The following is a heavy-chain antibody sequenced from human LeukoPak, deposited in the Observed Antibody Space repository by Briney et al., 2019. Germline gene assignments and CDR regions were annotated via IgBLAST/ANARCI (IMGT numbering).Heavy chain of an antibody. V-gene: IGHV4-34*01. D-gene: IGHD6-19*01. CDR2: INHSGST. CDR3: ASIKYSSGWYPFHFDY. Sequence: GSLRLSCAASGFTFSSYWMSWIRQPPGKGLEWIGEINHSGSTNYNPSLKSRVTISVDTSKNQFSLKLSSVTAADTAVYYCASIKYSSGWYPFHFDYWGQGTLVTVSS. CDR1: GFTFSSYW. J-gene: IGHJ4*02.